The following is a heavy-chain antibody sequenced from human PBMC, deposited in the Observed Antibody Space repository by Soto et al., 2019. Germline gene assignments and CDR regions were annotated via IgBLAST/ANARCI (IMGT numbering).Heavy chain of an antibody. CDR1: GYTFTSYY. J-gene: IGHJ4*02. V-gene: IGHV1-46*01. Sequence: QVQLVQSGAEVKKPGASVKVSCKASGYTFTSYYMHWVRQAPGQGLEWMGIINPSGGSTSYAQKFQGRVTMTRDASTSTVYMELSSLRSEDTAVYYCARDGPCSGGSCYDFDCWGQGTLVTVSS. CDR2: INPSGGST. D-gene: IGHD2-15*01. CDR3: ARDGPCSGGSCYDFDC.